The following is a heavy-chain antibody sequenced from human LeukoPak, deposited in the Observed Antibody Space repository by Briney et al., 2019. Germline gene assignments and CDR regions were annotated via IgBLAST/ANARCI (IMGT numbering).Heavy chain of an antibody. Sequence: GGSLRLSCATSGFTFSTYSMKWVRQAPGKGLEWVSYISDSSAMYYADSVRGRFTISRENDKNSLFLQMNSLRAEDTAVYYCARGEATVTWGQGTLVTVSS. CDR3: ARGEATVT. CDR2: ISDSSAM. CDR1: GFTFSTYS. D-gene: IGHD4-17*01. V-gene: IGHV3-48*01. J-gene: IGHJ5*02.